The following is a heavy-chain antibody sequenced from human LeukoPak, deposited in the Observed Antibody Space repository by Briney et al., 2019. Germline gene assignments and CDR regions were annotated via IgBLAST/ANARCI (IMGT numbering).Heavy chain of an antibody. Sequence: SQTLSLTCIVSGYSISSSSYYSAWIRQPPGKGLEWIGSIYYSGRPYSNPSFKSRVTISVDSSKNHFFLKLSSVTAADTAVYYCARDGAEAGDTQIDPWGQGTLVTVSS. CDR1: GYSISSSSYY. D-gene: IGHD6-13*01. CDR2: IYYSGRP. CDR3: ARDGAEAGDTQIDP. J-gene: IGHJ5*02. V-gene: IGHV4-39*07.